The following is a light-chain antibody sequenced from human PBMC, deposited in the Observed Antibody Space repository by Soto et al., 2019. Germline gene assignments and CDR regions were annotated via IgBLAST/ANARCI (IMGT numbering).Light chain of an antibody. CDR1: ETVSSY. CDR3: LQRMNLPQR. CDR2: DAS. V-gene: IGKV3-11*01. Sequence: SAQTLTLPPGDRITLSGRASETVSSYLLWYQQKPGQDPRLLIYDASERATGIPARFSGSGSETDFTLTISSLEPEDFGVYYCLQRMNLPQRFGQGRRPEIK. J-gene: IGKJ5*01.